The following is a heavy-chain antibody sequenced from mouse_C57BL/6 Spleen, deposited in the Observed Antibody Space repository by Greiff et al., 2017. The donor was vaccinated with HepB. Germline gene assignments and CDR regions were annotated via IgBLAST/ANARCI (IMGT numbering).Heavy chain of an antibody. J-gene: IGHJ4*01. D-gene: IGHD2-4*01. CDR2: IDPSDSET. CDR3: ARRDYDDARDY. V-gene: IGHV1-52*01. CDR1: GYTFTSYW. Sequence: VQLQQPGAELVRPGSSVKLSCKASGYTFTSYWMHWVKQRPIQGLEWIGNIDPSDSETHYNQKFKDKATLTVDKSSSTAYMQLSSLTSEDAAVYYCARRDYDDARDYWGQGTSVTVSS.